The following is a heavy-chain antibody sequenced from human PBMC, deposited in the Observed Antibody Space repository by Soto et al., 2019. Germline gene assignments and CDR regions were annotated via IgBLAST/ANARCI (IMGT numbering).Heavy chain of an antibody. J-gene: IGHJ5*02. D-gene: IGHD1-1*01. Sequence: SETLSLTCTVSGASISGYYWSWIRESAGKGLEWIGRIYATGTTDYNPSLKSRVMMSVDTSKKQFSLKLRSVTAADTAVYYCVRDGTKTLRDWFDPWGQGISVTFSS. CDR1: GASISGYY. CDR3: VRDGTKTLRDWFDP. V-gene: IGHV4-4*07. CDR2: IYATGTT.